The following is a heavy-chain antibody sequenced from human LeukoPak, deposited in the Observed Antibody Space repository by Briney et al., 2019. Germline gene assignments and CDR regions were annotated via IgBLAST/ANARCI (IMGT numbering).Heavy chain of an antibody. CDR2: ISAYNGNT. CDR3: ARDVTHIVVVPAAIGY. D-gene: IGHD2-2*01. Sequence: ASVKVSCKASGYTFITYGLNWVRQAPGQGLEWMGWISAYNGNTNYAQNLQGRVTMTTDTSTSTAYMELRSLRSDDTAVYYCARDVTHIVVVPAAIGYWGQGTLVTVSS. V-gene: IGHV1-18*01. J-gene: IGHJ4*02. CDR1: GYTFITYG.